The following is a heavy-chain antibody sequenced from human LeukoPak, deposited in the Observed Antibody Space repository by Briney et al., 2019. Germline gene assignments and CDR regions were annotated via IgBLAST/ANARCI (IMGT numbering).Heavy chain of an antibody. V-gene: IGHV4-59*08. CDR2: IYYSGST. CDR3: ARHLTNAFDI. Sequence: SETLSLTCTVSGGSISSYYWSWIRQPPGKGLEWIGYIYYSGSTNYNPSLKSRVTISVDTSKNQFSLKLSSVTAAGTAVYYCARHLTNAFDIWGQGTMVTVSS. J-gene: IGHJ3*02. CDR1: GGSISSYY.